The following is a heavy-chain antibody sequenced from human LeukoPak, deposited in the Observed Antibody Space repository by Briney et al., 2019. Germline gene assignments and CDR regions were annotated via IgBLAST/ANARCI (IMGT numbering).Heavy chain of an antibody. D-gene: IGHD2-15*01. J-gene: IGHJ6*02. CDR3: GRGVVVGGYYYYGMDV. Sequence: VASVKVSCKAFGYTFTSYYMHWVRQAPGQGLEWMGIITPSGGSTTYAQKFQGRVTMTRDTSTSTVYMELYSLRSEDTAVYYCGRGVVVGGYYYYGMDVWGQGTTVTVSS. CDR2: ITPSGGST. CDR1: GYTFTSYY. V-gene: IGHV1-46*01.